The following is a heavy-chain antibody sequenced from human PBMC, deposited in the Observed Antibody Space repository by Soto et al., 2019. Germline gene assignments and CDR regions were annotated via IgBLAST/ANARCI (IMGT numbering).Heavy chain of an antibody. D-gene: IGHD2-2*01. CDR2: ITSTSSYT. V-gene: IGHV3-21*01. J-gene: IGHJ6*02. Sequence: EGQLVESGGGLVKPGGSLRLSCAASGFIFNKSPMNWVRRAPGKGLQWVSYITSTSSYTYYADSVKGRFTISRDNAKNSLYLQLSSLRAEDTAVYYCARQKCTSTSCKHGMDVWGQGTTVTVSS. CDR3: ARQKCTSTSCKHGMDV. CDR1: GFIFNKSP.